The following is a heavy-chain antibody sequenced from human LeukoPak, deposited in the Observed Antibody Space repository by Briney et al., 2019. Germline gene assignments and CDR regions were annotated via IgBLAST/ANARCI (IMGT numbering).Heavy chain of an antibody. D-gene: IGHD4-17*01. Sequence: ASVKVSCKASGYTFTSYYMHWVRQAPGQGLEWMGIINPSGGSTSYAQKFQGGVTMTRDMSTSTVYMELSSLRSEDTAVYYCARRPGYGDYSDYWGQGTLVTVSS. CDR1: GYTFTSYY. J-gene: IGHJ4*02. CDR3: ARRPGYGDYSDY. V-gene: IGHV1-46*01. CDR2: INPSGGST.